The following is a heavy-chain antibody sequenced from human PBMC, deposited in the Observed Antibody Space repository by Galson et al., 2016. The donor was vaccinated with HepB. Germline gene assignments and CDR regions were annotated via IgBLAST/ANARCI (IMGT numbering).Heavy chain of an antibody. D-gene: IGHD6-19*01. V-gene: IGHV3-15*07. CDR3: STPRNAYGNGWPEV. J-gene: IGHJ4*02. CDR1: DFTFSNAW. Sequence: SLRLSCAVFDFTFSNAWMNWVRQAAGQGLEWVGRIKRKIDGERTDYAAPVKGRFTISRDDSKNTLYLQMNSLKTEDTAVYYCSTPRNAYGNGWPEVWGQGTLVTVSS. CDR2: IKRKIDGERT.